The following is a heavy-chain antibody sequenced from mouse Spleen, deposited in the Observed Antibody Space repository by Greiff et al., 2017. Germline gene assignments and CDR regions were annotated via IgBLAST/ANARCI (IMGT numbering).Heavy chain of an antibody. CDR3: ARSHYSKGLDYAMDY. CDR1: GYTFTSYW. CDR2: IDPSDSYT. Sequence: QVQLQQPGAELVKPGASVKLSCKASGYTFTSYWMQWVKQRPGQGLEWIGEIDPSDSYTNYNQKFKGKATLTVDTSSSTAYMQLSSLTSEDSAVYYCARSHYSKGLDYAMDYWGQGTSVTVSS. D-gene: IGHD2-5*01. V-gene: IGHV1-50*01. J-gene: IGHJ4*01.